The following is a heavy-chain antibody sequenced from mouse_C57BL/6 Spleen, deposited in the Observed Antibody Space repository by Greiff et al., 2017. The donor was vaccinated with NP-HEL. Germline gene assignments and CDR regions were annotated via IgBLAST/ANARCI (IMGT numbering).Heavy chain of an antibody. Sequence: QVQLQQPGAELVKPGASVKLSCKASGYTFTSYWMHWVKQRPGQGLEWIGMIHPNSGSTNYNEKFKSKATLTVDKSSSTAYMQLSSLTSEDSAVYYCARTHYYGSSYDWYFDVWGTGTTVTVSS. CDR2: IHPNSGST. V-gene: IGHV1-64*01. CDR3: ARTHYYGSSYDWYFDV. J-gene: IGHJ1*03. CDR1: GYTFTSYW. D-gene: IGHD1-1*01.